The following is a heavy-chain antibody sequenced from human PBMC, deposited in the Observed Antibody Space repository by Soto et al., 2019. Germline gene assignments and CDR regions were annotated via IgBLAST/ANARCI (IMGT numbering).Heavy chain of an antibody. V-gene: IGHV4-34*01. Sequence: YYWACVGQPSGKGLEWIGEINHSGSTNYNPSLKSRVTISIDTSKNQFSLKLSSVTAADTAVYYYARGLNFFIVSEYSWYSLYS. CDR3: ARGLNFFIVSEYSWYSLYS. CDR2: INHSGST. D-gene: IGHD2-15*01. CDR1: YY. J-gene: IGHJ5*01.